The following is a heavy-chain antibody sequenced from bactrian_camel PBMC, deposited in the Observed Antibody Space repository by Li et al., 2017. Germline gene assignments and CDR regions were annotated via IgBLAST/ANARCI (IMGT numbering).Heavy chain of an antibody. J-gene: IGHJ4*01. V-gene: IGHV3S53*01. CDR1: ADTYSDYC. D-gene: IGHD6*01. CDR2: WRRDDTA. Sequence: HVQLVESGGGSVQIGASLRLSCAASADTYSDYCMGWFRQAPGKEHEAVAFWRRDDTATYANAVKGRFTISQDKTKNTVYLQMNDLKPEDTAMYYCAADPHGGSCVRSKYNSYGQGTQVTVS.